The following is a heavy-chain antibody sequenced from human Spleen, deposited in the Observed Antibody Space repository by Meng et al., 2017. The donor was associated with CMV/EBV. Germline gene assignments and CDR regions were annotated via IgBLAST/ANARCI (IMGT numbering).Heavy chain of an antibody. CDR3: ARRGTDFWSGYSFDY. V-gene: IGHV1-24*01. D-gene: IGHD3-3*01. CDR1: GYSFTESY. J-gene: IGHJ4*02. CDR2: YDAEDGKT. Sequence: ASVKVSCKVSGYSFTESYINWVRQAPGKGLEWIGGYDAEDGKTAYAQKFQGRVTMTRDTSISTAYMELSRLRSDDTAVYYCARRGTDFWSGYSFDYWGQGTLVTVSS.